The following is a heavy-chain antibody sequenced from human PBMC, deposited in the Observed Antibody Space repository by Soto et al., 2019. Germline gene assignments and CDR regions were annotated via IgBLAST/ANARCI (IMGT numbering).Heavy chain of an antibody. D-gene: IGHD6-19*01. CDR2: ISSNGESTHHTGAT. CDR3: AKWPRSGSFYCDF. J-gene: IGHJ4*02. CDR1: GFNFRSYA. Sequence: GGSLRLAGTASGFNFRSYAMSWVRQAPGKWLEWVSIISSNGESTHHTGATYYADSVRGRFTIYRDNSKNTLFLQMDSLGVEDTALYYCAKWPRSGSFYCDFWGQGIMVTVSS. V-gene: IGHV3-23*01.